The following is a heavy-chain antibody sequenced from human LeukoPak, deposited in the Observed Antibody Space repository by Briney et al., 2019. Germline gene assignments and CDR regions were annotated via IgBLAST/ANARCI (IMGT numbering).Heavy chain of an antibody. CDR1: GGSFSGYY. CDR2: IYHSGST. CDR3: ARAPHFFDTSGSRYYFDY. V-gene: IGHV4-34*01. Sequence: PSETLSLTCAVYGGSFSGYYWSWIRQPPGKGLEWIGSIYHSGSTYYNPSLKSRVTISVDTSKNQFSLKLSSVTAADTAVYYCARAPHFFDTSGSRYYFDYWGQGALVTVSS. D-gene: IGHD3-22*01. J-gene: IGHJ4*02.